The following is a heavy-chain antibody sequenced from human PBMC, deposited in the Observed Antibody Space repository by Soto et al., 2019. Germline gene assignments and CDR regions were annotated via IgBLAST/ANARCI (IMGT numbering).Heavy chain of an antibody. J-gene: IGHJ3*02. CDR1: GYTFTSYA. Sequence: GASVKVSCKASGYTFTSYAMHWVRQAPGQRLEWMGWINAGNGNRKYSQKFQGRVTITRDTSASTAYMELSSLRSEDTAVYYCARDIAFDIWGQGTTVTVSS. V-gene: IGHV1-3*01. CDR2: INAGNGNR. CDR3: ARDIAFDI.